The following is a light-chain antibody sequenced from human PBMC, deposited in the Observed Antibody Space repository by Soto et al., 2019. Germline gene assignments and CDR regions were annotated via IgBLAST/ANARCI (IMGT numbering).Light chain of an antibody. CDR3: QQYNNWPPLT. CDR2: AAS. Sequence: EIVMTQSPATLSVSPGERATLSCRASQSVSSNLAWYQQKPGQAPRLLIYAASTRATGIPARFSGSGSGTEFTLTINSLQSEDFAVYYCQQYNNWPPLTFGGGTKMEIK. J-gene: IGKJ4*01. V-gene: IGKV3D-15*01. CDR1: QSVSSN.